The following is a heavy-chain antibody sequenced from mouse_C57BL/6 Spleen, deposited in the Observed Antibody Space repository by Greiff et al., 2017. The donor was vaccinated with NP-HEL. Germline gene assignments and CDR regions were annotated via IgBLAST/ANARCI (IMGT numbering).Heavy chain of an antibody. Sequence: QVQLQQSGPELVKPGASVKLSCRASGYTFTSYDINWVKQRPGQGLEWIGWIYPRDGSTKYNEKFKGKATLTVDTSSSTAYMELHSLTSEDSAVYFCARRGAAQATYYAMDYWGQGTSVTVSS. D-gene: IGHD3-2*02. CDR1: GYTFTSYD. V-gene: IGHV1-85*01. CDR2: IYPRDGST. J-gene: IGHJ4*01. CDR3: ARRGAAQATYYAMDY.